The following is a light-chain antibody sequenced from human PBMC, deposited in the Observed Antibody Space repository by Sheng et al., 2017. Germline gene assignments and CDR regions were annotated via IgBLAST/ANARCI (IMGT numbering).Light chain of an antibody. V-gene: IGLV2-8*01. CDR1: SSNVGGYKY. Sequence: QSALTQPPSASGSPGQSVTLSCTGTSSNVGGYKYVSWYQQHPGKVPKLIIYEVSKRPSGVPDRFSGSKSGNTASLTVSGLQADDEADYYCSSYAGSNNFVVFGGGTKLTVL. J-gene: IGLJ2*01. CDR2: EVS. CDR3: SSYAGSNNFVV.